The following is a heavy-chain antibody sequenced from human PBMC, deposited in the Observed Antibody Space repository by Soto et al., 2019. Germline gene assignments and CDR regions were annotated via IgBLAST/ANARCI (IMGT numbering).Heavy chain of an antibody. CDR2: VHHSGLT. CDR1: GDSISSSNW. V-gene: IGHV4-4*02. CDR3: ARDCSGASCYSNNYFDY. D-gene: IGHD2-15*01. J-gene: IGHJ4*02. Sequence: SETLSLTCAVSGDSISSSNWWSWVRQPPGKGLEWIGQVHHSGLTYYNPSLESRVTISVDKSKNQFSLKLSSVTAADTAVYYCARDCSGASCYSNNYFDYWGQGTLVTVSS.